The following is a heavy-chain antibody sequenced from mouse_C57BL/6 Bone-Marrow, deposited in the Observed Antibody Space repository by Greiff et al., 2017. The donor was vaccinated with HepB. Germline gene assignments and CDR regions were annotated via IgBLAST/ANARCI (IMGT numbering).Heavy chain of an antibody. CDR2: IDPSDSYT. V-gene: IGHV1-69*01. CDR3: AREDNTPFAY. Sequence: QVQLQQPGAELVMPGASVKLSCKASGYTFTSYWMHWVKQRPGQGLEWIGEIDPSDSYTNYNQKFKGKSTLTVDKSSSTAYMQLSSLTSEDSAVYYGAREDNTPFAYWGQGTLVTVSA. D-gene: IGHD5-1-1*01. CDR1: GYTFTSYW. J-gene: IGHJ3*01.